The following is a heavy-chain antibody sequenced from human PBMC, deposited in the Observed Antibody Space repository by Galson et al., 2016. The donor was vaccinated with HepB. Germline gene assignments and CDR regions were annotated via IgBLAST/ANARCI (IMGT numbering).Heavy chain of an antibody. V-gene: IGHV3-21*06. Sequence: SLRLSCAASGFTFSSYSMNWVRQAPGKGLEWVSSISSGSSYIFYADSVKGRFTISRDNAKNSLFLQMNSLRAEDTAVYYCARDGTYYYDSGGYYYLGLSYYYGMDVWGQGTTVTVSS. CDR3: ARDGTYYYDSGGYYYLGLSYYYGMDV. CDR1: GFTFSSYS. D-gene: IGHD3-22*01. J-gene: IGHJ6*02. CDR2: ISSGSSYI.